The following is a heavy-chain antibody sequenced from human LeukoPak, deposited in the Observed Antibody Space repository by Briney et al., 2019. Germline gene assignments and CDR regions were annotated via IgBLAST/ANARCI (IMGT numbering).Heavy chain of an antibody. CDR2: ISWNSGYI. Sequence: GGSLRLSCAASGFTLDNYAMHWVRQPPGKGLEWLSIISWNSGYIGYADSVKGRFTISRDNAKNSLYLQMNSLRAEDTAFYYCAKVRGTYSSGYFFDYWGQGALVTVSS. CDR3: AKVRGTYSSGYFFDY. J-gene: IGHJ4*02. V-gene: IGHV3-9*01. CDR1: GFTLDNYA. D-gene: IGHD6-19*01.